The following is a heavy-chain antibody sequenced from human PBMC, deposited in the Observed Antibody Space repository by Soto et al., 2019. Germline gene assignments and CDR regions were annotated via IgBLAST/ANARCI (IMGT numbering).Heavy chain of an antibody. J-gene: IGHJ4*02. CDR3: AREWDAKVARDDARLDY. CDR1: GYTFTRYG. Sequence: QAQLVQSGAEVQEPGASEKVSCKAWGYTFTRYGISCVRQAPGQGPEWMGWISAYNGDTYYAQQYQGRVTITTDTSTTTAYMERRTVRSDDTAVYYGAREWDAKVARDDARLDYGGRGTLVVVSA. CDR2: ISAYNGDT. D-gene: IGHD5-12*01. V-gene: IGHV1-18*01.